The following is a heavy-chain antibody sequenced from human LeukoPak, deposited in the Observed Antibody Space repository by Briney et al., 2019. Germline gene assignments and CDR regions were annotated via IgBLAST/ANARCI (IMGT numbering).Heavy chain of an antibody. CDR2: ISYDGSNE. Sequence: GGSLSLSCSASGFAFSSDAMHWVRQAPGRGLEWLAVISYDGSNEDHAESVRGRFTISRNSLRPEDTAVYYCARDLVYSSGWYAGQLDHWGLGTLVMVSS. CDR1: GFAFSSDA. D-gene: IGHD6-19*01. J-gene: IGHJ4*02. V-gene: IGHV3-30*04. CDR3: ARDLVYSSGWYAGQLDH.